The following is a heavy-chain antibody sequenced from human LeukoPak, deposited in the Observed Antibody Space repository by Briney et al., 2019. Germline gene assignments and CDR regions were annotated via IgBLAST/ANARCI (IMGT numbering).Heavy chain of an antibody. CDR3: ARDGITIFGVVLRFYYGMDV. D-gene: IGHD3-3*01. CDR1: GFTFTSYG. J-gene: IGHJ6*02. V-gene: IGHV3-33*01. CDR2: IWYDGSNK. Sequence: PGGSLRLSWAASGFTFTSYGMEWVRQAPGKGLEWVAVIWYDGSNKYYADSVKGRFTISRDNSKNTLYLQMNSLRAEDTAVYYCARDGITIFGVVLRFYYGMDVWGQGTTVTVSS.